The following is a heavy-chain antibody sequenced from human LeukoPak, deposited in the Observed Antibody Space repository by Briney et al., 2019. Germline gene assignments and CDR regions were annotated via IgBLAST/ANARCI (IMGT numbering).Heavy chain of an antibody. Sequence: SETLSLTCAVSGGSFSGYYWSWIRQPPGKGLEWIGEINHSGSTNYNPSLTSRVTISVDTSKNQFSLTLSSVTAADTPLFFSARWRQPLYYYYYMDVWGKGTTVTVSS. D-gene: IGHD6-13*01. V-gene: IGHV4-34*01. CDR3: ARWRQPLYYYYYMDV. CDR2: INHSGST. CDR1: GGSFSGYY. J-gene: IGHJ6*03.